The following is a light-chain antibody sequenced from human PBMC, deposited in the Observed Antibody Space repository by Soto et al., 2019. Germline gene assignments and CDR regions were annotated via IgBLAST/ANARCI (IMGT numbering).Light chain of an antibody. V-gene: IGLV2-14*01. J-gene: IGLJ3*02. CDR3: SSYTSSSLWV. Sequence: QSALTQPASLSGSPGQSITISCTGTSSDIGAYDYVSWFQQHPGKAPKLMISEVSNRPSGVSNRFSGSKSGNTASLTISGLQAEDEADYYCSSYTSSSLWVFGGGTQLTVL. CDR2: EVS. CDR1: SSDIGAYDY.